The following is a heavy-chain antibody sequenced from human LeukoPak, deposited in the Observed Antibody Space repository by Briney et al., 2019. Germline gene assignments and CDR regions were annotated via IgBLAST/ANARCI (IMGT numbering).Heavy chain of an antibody. V-gene: IGHV1-18*01. Sequence: GASVKVSCKASGYTFTNYGINWVRQAPGQGLEWMGWISTYNGNTNYAQRLQGRVTMTTDTSTSTAYMELRSLRSDDTAVFYCAIPVGGAEYFQHWGQGTLVTVSS. CDR2: ISTYNGNT. J-gene: IGHJ1*01. CDR3: AIPVGGAEYFQH. CDR1: GYTFTNYG. D-gene: IGHD1-26*01.